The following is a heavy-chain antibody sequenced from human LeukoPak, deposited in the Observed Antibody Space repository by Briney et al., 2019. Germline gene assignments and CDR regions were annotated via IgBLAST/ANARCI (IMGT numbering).Heavy chain of an antibody. CDR2: INHSGST. CDR3: ARRGQQQLVRRWFDP. Sequence: PSETLSLTCAVYGGSFSGYYWSWIRQPPGKGLEWIGEINHSGSTNYNPSLKSRVTISVDTSKNQFSLKLSSVTAADTAVYYCARRGQQQLVRRWFDPWGQGTPVTVSS. CDR1: GGSFSGYY. J-gene: IGHJ5*02. V-gene: IGHV4-34*01. D-gene: IGHD6-13*01.